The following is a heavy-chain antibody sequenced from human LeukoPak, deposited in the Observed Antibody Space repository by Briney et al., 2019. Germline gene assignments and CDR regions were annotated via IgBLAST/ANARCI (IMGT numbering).Heavy chain of an antibody. V-gene: IGHV1-2*02. CDR3: ARLVPAATDFDY. Sequence: ASVKVSCKASGYTFTGNPLHWVRQAPGQGLEWLRWINPNSGGTNYAQKFQGRVTMTRDTSISTAYMELSRLRSDDTAVYYCARLVPAATDFDYWGQGTLVTVSS. J-gene: IGHJ4*02. D-gene: IGHD2-2*01. CDR2: INPNSGGT. CDR1: GYTFTGNP.